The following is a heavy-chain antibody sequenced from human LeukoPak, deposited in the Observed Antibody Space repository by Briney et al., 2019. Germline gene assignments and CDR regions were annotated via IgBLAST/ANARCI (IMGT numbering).Heavy chain of an antibody. CDR2: INPNSGGT. Sequence: ASVKVSCKASGYTFTSYYMHWVRQAPGQGLEWMGWINPNSGGTNYAQKFQGRVTMTRDTSISTAYMELSRLRSDDTAVYYCARYSSSSGEQMVYWGQGTLVTVSS. CDR1: GYTFTSYY. D-gene: IGHD6-6*01. V-gene: IGHV1-2*02. J-gene: IGHJ4*02. CDR3: ARYSSSSGEQMVY.